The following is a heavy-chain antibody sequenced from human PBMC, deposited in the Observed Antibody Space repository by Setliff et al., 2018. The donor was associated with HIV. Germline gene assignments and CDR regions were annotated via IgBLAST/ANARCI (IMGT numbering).Heavy chain of an antibody. Sequence: SLTCAVSGDSVTSRNWWSWVRQAPGKGLDWIGEIYHNGITNYNPSLKSRLIMSLDKSKNEISLKLSSVTAADTAAYYCARGGDYYDSTGARAGFDFWGQGTMVT. CDR2: IYHNGIT. J-gene: IGHJ3*01. CDR3: ARGGDYYDSTGARAGFDF. D-gene: IGHD3-22*01. CDR1: GDSVTSRNW. V-gene: IGHV4-4*02.